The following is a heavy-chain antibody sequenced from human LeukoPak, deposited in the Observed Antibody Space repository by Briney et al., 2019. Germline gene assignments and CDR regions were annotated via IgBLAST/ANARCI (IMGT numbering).Heavy chain of an antibody. CDR2: ISAYNGNT. CDR3: ARDRDSSGYYDY. CDR1: GYTFTSYD. V-gene: IGHV1-18*01. Sequence: ASVKVSCKASGYTFTSYDINWVRQAPGQGLEWMGWISAYNGNTNYAQKLQGRVTMTTDTSTSTAYMELRSLRSDDTAVYYCARDRDSSGYYDYWGQGTLVTVSS. D-gene: IGHD3-22*01. J-gene: IGHJ4*02.